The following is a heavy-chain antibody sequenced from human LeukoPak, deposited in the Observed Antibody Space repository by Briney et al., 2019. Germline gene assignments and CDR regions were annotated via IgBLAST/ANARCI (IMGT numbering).Heavy chain of an antibody. Sequence: GGSLRLSWAASGFTFSSYCMHWVRQAPGKGLEWVAVISYDGSNKYYADFVKGRFTISRDNSKNTLYLQMNSLRAEDTAVYYCAKDRYGDYLPFVYWGQGTLVTVSS. V-gene: IGHV3-30*18. CDR1: GFTFSSYC. J-gene: IGHJ4*02. D-gene: IGHD4-17*01. CDR2: ISYDGSNK. CDR3: AKDRYGDYLPFVY.